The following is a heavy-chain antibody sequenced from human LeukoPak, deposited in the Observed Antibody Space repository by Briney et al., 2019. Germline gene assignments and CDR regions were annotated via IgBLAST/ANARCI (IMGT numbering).Heavy chain of an antibody. CDR3: ARGLFTGGTYFGF. Sequence: PGGSMRLSCPASGFNVSSNYMTWVRQAPGKGLEWVSVIYRGGSTYYADSVKGRFTISRHNSRDTMYLQMNSLRTEDTAVYYCARGLFTGGTYFGFWGQGTLVTVSS. CDR1: GFNVSSNY. J-gene: IGHJ4*02. D-gene: IGHD1-26*01. CDR2: IYRGGST. V-gene: IGHV3-53*04.